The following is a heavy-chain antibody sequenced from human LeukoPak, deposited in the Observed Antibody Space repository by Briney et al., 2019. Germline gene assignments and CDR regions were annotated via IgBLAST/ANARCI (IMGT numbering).Heavy chain of an antibody. Sequence: ASVKVSCKASGYTFTSYGISWVRQAPGQGLEWMGWISAYNGNTNYAQKLQGRVTMTTDTSTSTAYMELRSLRSDDTAVYYCARAEISVTTGDLDLWGQGALVIVSS. CDR2: ISAYNGNT. V-gene: IGHV1-18*01. CDR3: ARAEISVTTGDLDL. D-gene: IGHD4-17*01. J-gene: IGHJ5*02. CDR1: GYTFTSYG.